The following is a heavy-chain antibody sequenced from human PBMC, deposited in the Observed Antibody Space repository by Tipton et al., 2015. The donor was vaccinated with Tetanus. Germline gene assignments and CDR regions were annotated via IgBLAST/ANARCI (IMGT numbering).Heavy chain of an antibody. CDR1: GLTFSSYS. CDR3: AKGGWNYWFDP. J-gene: IGHJ5*02. V-gene: IGHV3-23*01. Sequence: SLRLSCVASGLTFSSYSMGWVRQAPGKGLEWVSAISGSGAKTHYADSVKGRFTFSRDNSRNTLYLQMNSLRAEDTAMYYCAKGGWNYWFDPWGQGTLVTVSS. D-gene: IGHD1-7*01. CDR2: ISGSGAKT.